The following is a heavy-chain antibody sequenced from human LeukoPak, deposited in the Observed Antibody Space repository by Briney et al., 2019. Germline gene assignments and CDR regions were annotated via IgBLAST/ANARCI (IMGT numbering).Heavy chain of an antibody. Sequence: ASVKVSCKASGYTFASYGISWVRQAPGQGLEWMGWISAYNGNTNYAQKLQGRVTMTTDTSTRTAYMELRRLRSDDTAVYYCAREAYYGSSGYYCLFDPWGQGTLVTVSS. CDR3: AREAYYGSSGYYCLFDP. CDR2: ISAYNGNT. J-gene: IGHJ5*02. V-gene: IGHV1-18*01. D-gene: IGHD3-22*01. CDR1: GYTFASYG.